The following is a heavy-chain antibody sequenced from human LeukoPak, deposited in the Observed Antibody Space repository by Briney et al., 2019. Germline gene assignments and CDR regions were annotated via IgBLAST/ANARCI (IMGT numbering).Heavy chain of an antibody. CDR2: INHSGST. J-gene: IGHJ6*02. CDR3: ARSPPLEWLLFDYYYYGMDV. V-gene: IGHV4-34*01. Sequence: SETLSLACAVYGGSFCGYYWSWIRQPPGKGLEWIGEINHSGSTNYNPSLKSRVTISVDTSKNQFSLKLSSVTAADTAVYYCARSPPLEWLLFDYYYYGMDVWGQGTTVTVSS. D-gene: IGHD3-3*01. CDR1: GGSFCGYY.